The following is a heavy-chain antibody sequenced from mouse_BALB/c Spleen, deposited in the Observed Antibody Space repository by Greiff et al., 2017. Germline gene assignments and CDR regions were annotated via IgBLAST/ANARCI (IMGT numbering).Heavy chain of an antibody. Sequence: EVQLVESGGGLVQPGGSRKLSCAASGFTFSSFGMHWVRQAPEKGLEWVAYISSGSSTIYYADTVKGRFTISRDNPKNTLFLQMTSLRSEDTAMYYCARSSVGKDYAMDYWGQGTSVTVSS. CDR3: ARSSVGKDYAMDY. D-gene: IGHD2-1*01. J-gene: IGHJ4*01. CDR2: ISSGSSTI. CDR1: GFTFSSFG. V-gene: IGHV5-17*02.